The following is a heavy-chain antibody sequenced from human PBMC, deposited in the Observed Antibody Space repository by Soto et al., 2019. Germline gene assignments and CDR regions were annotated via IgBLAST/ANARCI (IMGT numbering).Heavy chain of an antibody. CDR3: ARDHGQDYGLDV. CDR1: GFTFSSNW. CDR2: INNDGSST. V-gene: IGHV3-74*01. Sequence: EVQLVESGGGLVQPGGSLRLSCAASGFTFSSNWMHWVRQVPGKGLVWVSRINNDGSSTSYVDSVKGRFTVSRDNAKNTLYLQMNSLRAEDTAVYYCARDHGQDYGLDVWGQGTTVTVSS. J-gene: IGHJ6*02.